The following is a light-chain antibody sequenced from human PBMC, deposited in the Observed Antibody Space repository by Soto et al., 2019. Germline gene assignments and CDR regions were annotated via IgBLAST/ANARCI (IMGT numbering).Light chain of an antibody. V-gene: IGKV1-39*01. CDR1: QSIGKY. J-gene: IGKJ4*01. CDR2: AAS. CDR3: QQTYNTPLT. Sequence: DIQMTQSPSSLSASVGDRVTITFLASQSIGKYLSWFQQTPGNAPKLLIYAASGLQSGVPSRFSGSGSGTDFTLTINSLQREDFATYYCQQTYNTPLTFGGGTKVDIK.